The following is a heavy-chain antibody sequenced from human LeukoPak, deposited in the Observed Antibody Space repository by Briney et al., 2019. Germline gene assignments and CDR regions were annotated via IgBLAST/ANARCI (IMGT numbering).Heavy chain of an antibody. J-gene: IGHJ4*02. V-gene: IGHV4-59*08. Sequence: SETLSLTCTVSGGSISSYYWSWIRQPPGKGLEWIGYIYYSGSTNYNPSLKSRVTISVDTSKNQFSLKLSFVTAADTAVYYCARPRWDDYGDLYFDYWGQGTLVTVSS. CDR2: IYYSGST. CDR3: ARPRWDDYGDLYFDY. D-gene: IGHD4-17*01. CDR1: GGSISSYY.